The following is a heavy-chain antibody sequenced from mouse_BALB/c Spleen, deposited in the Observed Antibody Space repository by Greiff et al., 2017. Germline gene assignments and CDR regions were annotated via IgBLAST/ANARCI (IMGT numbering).Heavy chain of an antibody. J-gene: IGHJ3*01. V-gene: IGHV3-2*02. CDR2: ISYSGST. Sequence: DVKLQESGPGLVKPSQSLSLTCTVTGYSITSDYAWNLIRQFPGNKLEWMGYISYSGSTSYNPSLKSRISITRDTSKNQFFLQLNSVTTEDTATYYCAIGNYVAYWGQGTLVTVSA. D-gene: IGHD2-1*01. CDR3: AIGNYVAY. CDR1: GYSITSDYA.